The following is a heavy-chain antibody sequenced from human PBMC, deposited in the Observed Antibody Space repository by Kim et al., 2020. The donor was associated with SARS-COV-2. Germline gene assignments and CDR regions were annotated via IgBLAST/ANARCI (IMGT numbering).Heavy chain of an antibody. V-gene: IGHV3-30*18. D-gene: IGHD6-13*01. CDR2: ISYDGSNK. CDR3: AKGGYYSSSWFDY. CDR1: GFTFSSYG. Sequence: GGSLRLSCAASGFTFSSYGMHWVRQAPGKGLEWVAVISYDGSNKYYADSVKGRFTISRDNSKNTLYLQMNSLRAEDTAVYYCAKGGYYSSSWFDYWGQGTLVTVSS. J-gene: IGHJ4*02.